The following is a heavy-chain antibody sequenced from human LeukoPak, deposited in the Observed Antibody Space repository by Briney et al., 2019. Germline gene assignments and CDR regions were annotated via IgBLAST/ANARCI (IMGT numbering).Heavy chain of an antibody. CDR2: IYHSGST. V-gene: IGHV4-4*02. CDR3: ARGYCSSTSCYGMDV. Sequence: SETLSLTCAVSGGSISSSNWWSWVRQPPGKGLEWIGYIYHSGSTYYNPSLKSRVTISVDRSKNQFSLKLSSVTAADTAVYYCARGYCSSTSCYGMDVWGQGTTVTVSS. CDR1: GGSISSSNW. D-gene: IGHD2-2*01. J-gene: IGHJ6*02.